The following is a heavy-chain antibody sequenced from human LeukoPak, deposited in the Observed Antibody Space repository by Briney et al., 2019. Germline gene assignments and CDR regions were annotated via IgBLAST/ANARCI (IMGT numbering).Heavy chain of an antibody. CDR1: GGSFSGYY. CDR2: INHSGST. D-gene: IGHD4-17*01. V-gene: IGHV4-34*01. Sequence: PSETLSLTCAVYGGSFSGYYWSWIRQPPGKGLEWIGEINHSGSTNYNPSLKSRVTISVDTSKNQLSLKVTSVTAADTAVYYCARDTAGPDYWGQGTLVTVSS. CDR3: ARDTAGPDY. J-gene: IGHJ4*02.